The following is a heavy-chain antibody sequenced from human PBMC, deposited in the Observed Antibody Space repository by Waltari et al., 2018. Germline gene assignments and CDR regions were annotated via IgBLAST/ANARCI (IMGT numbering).Heavy chain of an antibody. Sequence: QVQLQQWGAGLLKPSETLSLTCAVYGGSFRGYYWSWIRQPPGKGLEWIGEINHSGSTNYNPSLKSRVTISVDTSKNQFSLKLSSVTAADTAVYYCARSTTVTTGGLPGHMDVWGQGTTVTVSS. J-gene: IGHJ6*02. CDR1: GGSFRGYY. V-gene: IGHV4-34*01. CDR3: ARSTTVTTGGLPGHMDV. D-gene: IGHD4-17*01. CDR2: INHSGST.